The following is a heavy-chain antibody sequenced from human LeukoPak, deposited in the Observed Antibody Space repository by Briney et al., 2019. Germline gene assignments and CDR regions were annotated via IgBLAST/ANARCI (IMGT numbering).Heavy chain of an antibody. D-gene: IGHD2-2*01. Sequence: ASVKVSCKASGYTFTSYAMHWVRQAPGQRLEWMGWINAGNGNTKYSQKFQGRVTITRDTSASTAYMELSSLRSEDTAVYYCARDIVVVPPAMPFYGMDVWGKGTTVTVSS. CDR3: ARDIVVVPPAMPFYGMDV. CDR1: GYTFTSYA. CDR2: INAGNGNT. J-gene: IGHJ6*04. V-gene: IGHV1-3*01.